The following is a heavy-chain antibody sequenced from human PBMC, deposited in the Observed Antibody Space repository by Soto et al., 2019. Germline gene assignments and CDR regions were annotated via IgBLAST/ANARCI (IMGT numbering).Heavy chain of an antibody. CDR2: ISAYNGNT. Sequence: QVQLVQSGAEVKKPGASVKVSCKASGYTFTSYGISWVRQAPGQGLEWMGWISAYNGNTNYAQKLQGRVTMTTDTSMSTAYMELRSLRSDDTAVYYCARDRGDYVPLRGVNWYFDLWGRGTLVTVSS. CDR3: ARDRGDYVPLRGVNWYFDL. J-gene: IGHJ2*01. CDR1: GYTFTSYG. D-gene: IGHD3-10*01. V-gene: IGHV1-18*01.